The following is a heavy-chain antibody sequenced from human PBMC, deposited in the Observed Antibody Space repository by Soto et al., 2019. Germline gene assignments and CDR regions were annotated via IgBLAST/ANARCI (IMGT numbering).Heavy chain of an antibody. CDR2: ISGYNGNT. V-gene: IGHV1-18*01. J-gene: IGHJ4*02. D-gene: IGHD1-26*01. Sequence: QVLLMQSGPEVKKPGASVKVSCKASGYTFHNYGISWVRQVPGQGLEWMGWISGYNGNTNYAPKIQGRVTATRDTSTATAYMELRSLRSDDTALYYCARGSESFDLWGQGTLVTVSS. CDR1: GYTFHNYG. CDR3: ARGSESFDL.